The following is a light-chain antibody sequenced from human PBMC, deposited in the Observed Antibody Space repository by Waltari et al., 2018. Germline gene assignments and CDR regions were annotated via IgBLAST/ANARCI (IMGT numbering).Light chain of an antibody. V-gene: IGLV2-11*01. Sequence: QSALTQPRSVSGSPGQSATIPCTGTSSDVGGYNYFSWYHQHPGKAPKLMIYDVSKRPSGVPDRFSGSKFGNTASLTISGLQAEDEADYYCCSYAGSYTWVFGGGTKLTVL. CDR1: SSDVGGYNY. J-gene: IGLJ3*02. CDR3: CSYAGSYTWV. CDR2: DVS.